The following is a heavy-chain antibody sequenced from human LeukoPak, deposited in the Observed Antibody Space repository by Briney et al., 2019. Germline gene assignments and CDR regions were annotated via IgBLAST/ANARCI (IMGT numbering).Heavy chain of an antibody. Sequence: GGSLRLSCAASGFTFSRYSMNWVRQAPGKVLEWVSSISSSSSYTYYADSVKGRFTISRDNAKNSLYLQMNSLRAEDTAVYYCARLAYSWNGNYWGQGTLVTISS. V-gene: IGHV3-21*01. CDR3: ARLAYSWNGNY. D-gene: IGHD1-26*01. J-gene: IGHJ4*02. CDR1: GFTFSRYS. CDR2: ISSSSSYT.